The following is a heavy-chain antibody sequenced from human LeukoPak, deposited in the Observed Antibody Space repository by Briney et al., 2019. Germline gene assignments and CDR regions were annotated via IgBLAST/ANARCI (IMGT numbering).Heavy chain of an antibody. CDR2: ISGGGETT. J-gene: IGHJ4*02. CDR3: ARDYADYVGYFVFDY. Sequence: GGSLRLSCAASGFTFNNYAMNWVRQAPGKGLEWVSSISGGGETTYYADSAKGRFTISRDNSQNTLYLQMNGLRAEDTAVYYCARDYADYVGYFVFDYWGQGTLVTVSS. V-gene: IGHV3-23*01. D-gene: IGHD4-17*01. CDR1: GFTFNNYA.